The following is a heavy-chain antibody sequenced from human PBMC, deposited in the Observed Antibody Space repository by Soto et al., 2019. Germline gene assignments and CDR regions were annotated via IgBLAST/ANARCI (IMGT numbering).Heavy chain of an antibody. V-gene: IGHV3-21*06. J-gene: IGHJ3*02. CDR1: GYALRDYS. D-gene: IGHD3-9*01. CDR2: AGTSRKYI. CDR3: VRDRDWAFDI. Sequence: GGSLRLSCAASGYALRDYSMNWVRQAPGKGLEWVSYAGTSRKYIFYADSVRGRFTISRDDARNSAYLQLNSLRDEDTAVYYCVRDRDWAFDIWGQGTMVTVSS.